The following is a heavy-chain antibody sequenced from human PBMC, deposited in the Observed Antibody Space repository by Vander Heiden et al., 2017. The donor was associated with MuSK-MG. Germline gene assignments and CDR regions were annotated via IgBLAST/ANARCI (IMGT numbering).Heavy chain of an antibody. Sequence: QVQLQESGPGLVKPSQTLSLTCTVAGGSISSGSYYWSWIRQPPGKGREWIGRTFTSVNTNYNPSLKSRFTMSVDTSKNQFSLKLSSVTAADTAVYYCAREDCSSTSCYVSDYWGQGTLVTVSS. V-gene: IGHV4-61*02. CDR1: GGSISSGSYY. J-gene: IGHJ4*02. CDR3: AREDCSSTSCYVSDY. CDR2: TFTSVNT. D-gene: IGHD2-2*01.